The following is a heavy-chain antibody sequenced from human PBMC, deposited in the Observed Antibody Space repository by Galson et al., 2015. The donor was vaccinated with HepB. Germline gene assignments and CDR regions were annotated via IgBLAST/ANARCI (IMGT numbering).Heavy chain of an antibody. CDR2: ITDSGDNT. J-gene: IGHJ1*01. CDR1: GFTFGSHA. D-gene: IGHD3-10*01. V-gene: IGHV3-23*01. Sequence: SLRLSCAASGFTFGSHAMTWVRQAPGKGLEWVSVITDSGDNTYDADSVKGRFTISRDNSKNTLYLQMNSLRAEDTAVYYCADLVRGRNGEYFRHWGQGTLVTVSS. CDR3: ADLVRGRNGEYFRH.